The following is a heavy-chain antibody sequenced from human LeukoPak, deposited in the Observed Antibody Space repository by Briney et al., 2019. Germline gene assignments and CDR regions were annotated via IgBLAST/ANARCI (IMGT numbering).Heavy chain of an antibody. CDR3: ARSASNWFDP. V-gene: IGHV5-51*01. CDR1: GYTFTSYG. CDR2: IYPGDSDT. D-gene: IGHD6-25*01. Sequence: ASVKVSCKASGYTFTSYGISWVRQMPGKGLEWMGIIYPGDSDTRYSPSFQGQVTISADKSISTAYLQWSSLKASDTAMYCCARSASNWFDPWGQGTLVTVSS. J-gene: IGHJ5*02.